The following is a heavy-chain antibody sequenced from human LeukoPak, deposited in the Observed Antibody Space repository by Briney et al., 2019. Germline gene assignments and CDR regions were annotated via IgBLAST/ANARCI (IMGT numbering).Heavy chain of an antibody. CDR2: INHSGYT. Sequence: SETLSLTCAVSGVPFSNYYWSWVRQSPRQGLEWIGEINHSGYTNYNPSLKSRVTMSIDTSKNQFSLMVTSVTAADTGVYYCTRDVDGHGDWGQGTFVTVSS. CDR1: GVPFSNYY. V-gene: IGHV4-34*01. J-gene: IGHJ1*01. D-gene: IGHD5-12*01. CDR3: TRDVDGHGD.